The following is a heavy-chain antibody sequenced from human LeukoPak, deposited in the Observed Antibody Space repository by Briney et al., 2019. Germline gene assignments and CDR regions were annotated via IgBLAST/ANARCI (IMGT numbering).Heavy chain of an antibody. CDR1: GFTFSSYG. CDR2: ISYDGSNK. Sequence: GGSLRLSCAASGFTFSSYGMHWVRQAPGKGLEWVVVISYDGSNKYYADSVKGRFTISRDNSKNTLYLQMDSLRAEDTAVYYCAKDVSRSGYDSVFDYWGQGTLVTVSS. V-gene: IGHV3-30*18. D-gene: IGHD5-12*01. CDR3: AKDVSRSGYDSVFDY. J-gene: IGHJ4*02.